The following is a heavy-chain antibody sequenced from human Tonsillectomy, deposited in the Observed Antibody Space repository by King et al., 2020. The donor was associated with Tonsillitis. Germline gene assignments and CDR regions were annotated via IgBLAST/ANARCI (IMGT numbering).Heavy chain of an antibody. D-gene: IGHD3-22*01. CDR3: ARDRGRMIVWDYFDY. J-gene: IGHJ4*02. V-gene: IGHV1-18*01. CDR1: CYTFTSYG. Sequence: QLVQSGAEVKKPGASVKVSCKASCYTFTSYGISWVRQSPGQCLEWMGWISAYNGNTNYAQKLPGRVTMTTDTSTSTAYMELMSLRSDDTAVYYCARDRGRMIVWDYFDYWGQGTLVTVSS. CDR2: ISAYNGNT.